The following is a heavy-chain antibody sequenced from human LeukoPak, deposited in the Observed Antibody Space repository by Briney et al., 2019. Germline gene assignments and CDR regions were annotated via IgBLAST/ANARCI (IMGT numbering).Heavy chain of an antibody. J-gene: IGHJ4*02. CDR1: GGSFSGYY. V-gene: IGHV4-34*01. CDR3: ARGLRGYFDY. Sequence: SETLSLTCAVYGGSFSGYYWSWIRQPPGKGLEWIGEINHSGSTNYNPSLKSRVTISVDTSKNQFSLKLSSVTAADTAVYYCARGLRGYFDYWGQGTLATVSS. CDR2: INHSGST.